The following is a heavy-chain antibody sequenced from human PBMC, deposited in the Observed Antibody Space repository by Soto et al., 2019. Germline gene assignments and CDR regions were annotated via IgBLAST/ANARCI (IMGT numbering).Heavy chain of an antibody. D-gene: IGHD2-2*01. CDR2: INPSGGGT. CDR1: GYTFISYY. CDR3: ARNRSPAPKYHLDY. Sequence: ASVKVSCKASGYTFISYYVHWVRQAPGQGLEWMGIINPSGGGTRFAQKFQGRVTLTRDTSTSTVYMEVSSLRSEDTAVYYCARNRSPAPKYHLDYWGQGTLVTVSS. V-gene: IGHV1-46*01. J-gene: IGHJ4*02.